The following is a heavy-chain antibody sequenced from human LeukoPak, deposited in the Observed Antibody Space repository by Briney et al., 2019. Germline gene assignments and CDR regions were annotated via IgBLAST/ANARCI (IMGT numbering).Heavy chain of an antibody. CDR1: GGTFTIYA. V-gene: IGHV1-69*04. CDR2: IIPIFGIA. Sequence: ASVKVSCKASGGTFTIYAISWVRHAPGQGLEWTGRIIPIFGIANYAQKFQGRVTITADKSTSTAYMELSSLRSEDTAVYYCARERGTYYYDSSGYYSWGQGTLVTVSS. D-gene: IGHD3-22*01. CDR3: ARERGTYYYDSSGYYS. J-gene: IGHJ4*02.